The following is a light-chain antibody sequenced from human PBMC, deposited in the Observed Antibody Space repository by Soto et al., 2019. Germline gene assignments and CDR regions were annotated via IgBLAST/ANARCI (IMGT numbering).Light chain of an antibody. J-gene: IGLJ1*01. CDR1: SSDVGGYNY. CDR2: AVT. Sequence: QSALTQPASVSGSPGQSITISCTGTSSDVGGYNYVSWYQQHPGKAPKLMIYAVTDRPSGVSSRFSGSKSGNTASLTISGLQAEDEADYYCSSYTSNSTLFGTGTKLTVL. V-gene: IGLV2-14*01. CDR3: SSYTSNSTL.